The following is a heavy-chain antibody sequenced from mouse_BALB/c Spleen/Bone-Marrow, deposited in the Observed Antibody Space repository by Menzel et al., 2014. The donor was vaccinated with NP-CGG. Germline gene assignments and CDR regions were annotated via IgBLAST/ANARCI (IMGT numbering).Heavy chain of an antibody. Sequence: EVKVVESGGDLVRPGGSLKLSCSASGFAFXSYDMSWVRQTPEKRLEWVAYISSGGGSTYYPDTAKGRFTTSRDNAKNTLYLQMSSLKSEDTAMYYCARHRYGFDYWGQGTTLTVSS. CDR1: GFAFXSYD. CDR2: ISSGGGST. V-gene: IGHV5-12-1*01. CDR3: ARHRYGFDY. J-gene: IGHJ2*01. D-gene: IGHD1-1*01.